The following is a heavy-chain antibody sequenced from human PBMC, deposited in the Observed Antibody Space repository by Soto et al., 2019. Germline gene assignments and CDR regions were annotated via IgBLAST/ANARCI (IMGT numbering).Heavy chain of an antibody. CDR2: ISPSGDVT. CDR3: ARQLERRVGAASH. Sequence: ESGGGLVKSGGSLTLSCSTSGFFFTDYFMSWIRQAPGKGLEWVSYISPSGDVTHYADSVKGRFTIYRDNTKNSLFLQMSSLRDDDTAVYYCARQLERRVGAASHWGQGTRVSVSS. V-gene: IGHV3-11*01. D-gene: IGHD1-26*01. CDR1: GFFFTDYF. J-gene: IGHJ4*02.